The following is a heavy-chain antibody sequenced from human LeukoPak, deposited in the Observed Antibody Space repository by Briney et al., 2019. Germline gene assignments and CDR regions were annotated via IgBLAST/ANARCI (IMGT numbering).Heavy chain of an antibody. CDR2: INPNSGGT. J-gene: IGHJ4*02. V-gene: IGHV1-2*02. Sequence: GASVKVSCKASGYTSTGYYMHWVRQAPGQGLEWMGWINPNSGGTNYAQKFQGRVTMTRDTSISTAYMELSRLRSDDTAVYYCARARENRQWLTTWGQGTLVTVSS. CDR3: ARARENRQWLTT. CDR1: GYTSTGYY. D-gene: IGHD6-19*01.